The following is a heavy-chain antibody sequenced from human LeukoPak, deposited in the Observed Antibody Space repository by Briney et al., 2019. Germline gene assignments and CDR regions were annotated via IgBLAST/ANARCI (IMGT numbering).Heavy chain of an antibody. CDR3: ARGLSAKAFSKAYYYGRDV. V-gene: IGHV4-34*01. J-gene: IGHJ6*02. CDR2: INHSGST. CDR1: GGSFSGYY. Sequence: SETLSLTCAVYGGSFSGYYWSWIRQPPGKGLEWIGEINHSGSTNYNPSLKSRVTISVDTSKNQFSLKLSSVTAADTAVYYCARGLSAKAFSKAYYYGRDVWGQGTTVTVSS.